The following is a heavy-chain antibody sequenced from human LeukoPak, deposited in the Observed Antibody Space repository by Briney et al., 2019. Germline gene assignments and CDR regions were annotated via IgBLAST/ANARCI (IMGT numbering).Heavy chain of an antibody. Sequence: GGSLRLSCAASGFTFSSYSMNWVRQAPGKGLEWVSSIGSSSSYIYYADSVKGRFTISRDNAKNSLYLQMNSLRAEDTAVYCCARAVQLWFQFDYWGQGTLVTVSS. CDR3: ARAVQLWFQFDY. CDR1: GFTFSSYS. J-gene: IGHJ4*02. V-gene: IGHV3-21*01. D-gene: IGHD5-18*01. CDR2: IGSSSSYI.